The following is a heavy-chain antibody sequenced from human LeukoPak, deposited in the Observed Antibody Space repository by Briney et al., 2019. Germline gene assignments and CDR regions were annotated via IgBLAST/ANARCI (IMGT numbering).Heavy chain of an antibody. CDR3: ARLGSLTEALDY. V-gene: IGHV3-21*01. CDR2: ITGSSDI. D-gene: IGHD1-14*01. J-gene: IGHJ4*02. Sequence: GGSLRLSCAASGFSFSTYTLNWVRQAPGKGLEWVSSITGSSDIYYADSVRGRFTISRDNAKNSLYLQMNSLRAEDTAVYYCARLGSLTEALDYWGQGTLVTVSS. CDR1: GFSFSTYT.